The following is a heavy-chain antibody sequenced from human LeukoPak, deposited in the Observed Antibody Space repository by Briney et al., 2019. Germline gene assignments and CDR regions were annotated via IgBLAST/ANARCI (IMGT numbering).Heavy chain of an antibody. V-gene: IGHV3-21*01. D-gene: IGHD6-13*01. CDR2: ISSSSSYI. J-gene: IGHJ4*02. Sequence: PGGSLRLSCAASGFTFSSYSVNWVRQAPGKGLEWVSSISSSSSYIYYADSVKGRFTISRDNAKNSLYLQMNSLRAEDTAVYYCARDRSIAAAGPLGYWGQGTLLTVSS. CDR1: GFTFSSYS. CDR3: ARDRSIAAAGPLGY.